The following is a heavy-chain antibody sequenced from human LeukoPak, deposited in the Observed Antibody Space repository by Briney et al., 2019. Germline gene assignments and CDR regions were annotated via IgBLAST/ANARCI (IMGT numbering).Heavy chain of an antibody. Sequence: ASVKVSCKASGGTFSSYAISWVRQAPGQGLEWMGGIIPIFGTANYAQKFQGRVTITADKSTSTAYMELSSLRSEDTAVYYCARAAGDIAAAGRGYYYYYMDVWGKGTTVTISS. CDR1: GGTFSSYA. CDR3: ARAAGDIAAAGRGYYYYYMDV. D-gene: IGHD6-13*01. V-gene: IGHV1-69*06. CDR2: IIPIFGTA. J-gene: IGHJ6*03.